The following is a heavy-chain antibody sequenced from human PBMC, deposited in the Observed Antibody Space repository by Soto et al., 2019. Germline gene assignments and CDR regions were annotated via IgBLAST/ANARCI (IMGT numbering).Heavy chain of an antibody. CDR1: GLTFSGYW. CDR3: ARDTPRNWFDP. Sequence: GGSLRLSCAASGLTFSGYWMHWVRQAPGKGLVWVSRIDTDGRVTNYADSVEGRFTISRDDAKNTLYLQMNSLRAEDTAVYYCARDTPRNWFDPWGQGILVTVSS. V-gene: IGHV3-74*01. J-gene: IGHJ5*02. CDR2: IDTDGRVT.